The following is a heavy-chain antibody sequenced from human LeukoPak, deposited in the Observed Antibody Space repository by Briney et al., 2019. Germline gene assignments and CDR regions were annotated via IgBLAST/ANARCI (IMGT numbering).Heavy chain of an antibody. CDR2: ISSCSSRSSYI. V-gene: IGHV3-21*01. CDR3: ARAAPSGFWSGSDTSPFDY. Sequence: GGSLRLSCTASGFTFNSYTMNWVRQAPGRGLEWVSSISSCSSRSSYIYYADSVEGRFTISRDNAKNSLYLQMNSLRAEDTAVYYCARAAPSGFWSGSDTSPFDYWGQGTLVTVSS. J-gene: IGHJ4*02. D-gene: IGHD3-3*01. CDR1: GFTFNSYT.